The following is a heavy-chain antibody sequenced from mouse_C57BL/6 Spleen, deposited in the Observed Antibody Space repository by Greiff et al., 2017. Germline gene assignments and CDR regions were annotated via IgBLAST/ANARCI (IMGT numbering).Heavy chain of an antibody. Sequence: QVQLQQPGPELVKPGASVKISCKASGYAFSSSWLHWVKQRPGRGLEWIGRICPGVGDTNYNGKFKGKATLTADKSSSTAYMHLSSLTSEDSAVYFCARGVESPYWGQGTTLTVSA. V-gene: IGHV1-82*01. CDR1: GYAFSSSW. D-gene: IGHD1-1*01. CDR3: ARGVESPY. CDR2: ICPGVGDT. J-gene: IGHJ2*01.